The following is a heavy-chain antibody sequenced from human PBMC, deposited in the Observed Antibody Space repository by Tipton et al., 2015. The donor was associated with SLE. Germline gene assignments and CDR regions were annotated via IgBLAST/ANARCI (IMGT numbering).Heavy chain of an antibody. CDR2: INKDGTEK. CDR1: GFTFTNYY. D-gene: IGHD7-27*01. V-gene: IGHV3-7*01. J-gene: IGHJ4*02. CDR3: ARENWAPVDY. Sequence: SLRLSCAASGFTFTNYYMTWVRQPPGKGLESVAKINKDGTEKYHVDFVKGRFTISRDNAKNSLYLQMNSLRVEDTAVYYCARENWAPVDYWGQGILVTVSS.